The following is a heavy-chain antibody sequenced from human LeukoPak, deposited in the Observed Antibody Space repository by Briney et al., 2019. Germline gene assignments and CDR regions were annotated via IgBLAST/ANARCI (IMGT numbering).Heavy chain of an antibody. Sequence: PGGSLRLSCAASGFTFSSYAMSWVRQAPGKGLEWVSAISGSGGSTYYADSVKGRFTISRDNSKNTLYLQMNSLRAEDTAVYYCAKGYYCSGGSCYYFDYWGQGTLVTVSS. CDR3: AKGYYCSGGSCYYFDY. CDR2: ISGSGGST. D-gene: IGHD2-15*01. CDR1: GFTFSSYA. J-gene: IGHJ4*02. V-gene: IGHV3-23*01.